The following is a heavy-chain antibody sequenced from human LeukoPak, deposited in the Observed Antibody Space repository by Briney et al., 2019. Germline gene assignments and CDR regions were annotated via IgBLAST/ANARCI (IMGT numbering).Heavy chain of an antibody. CDR2: IIPILGIT. V-gene: IGHV1-69*04. J-gene: IGHJ6*02. CDR1: GGTSSSYA. Sequence: ASVKVSCKASGGTSSSYAISWVRQAPGQGLEWMGRIIPILGITNYAQKFQGRVTITADKSTSTAYMELSSLRSEDTAVYYCARRYYYGSGSYYDYYYGMDVWGQGTTVTVSS. D-gene: IGHD3-10*01. CDR3: ARRYYYGSGSYYDYYYGMDV.